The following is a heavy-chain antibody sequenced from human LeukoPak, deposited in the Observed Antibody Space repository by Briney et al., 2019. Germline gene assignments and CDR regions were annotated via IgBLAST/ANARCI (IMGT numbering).Heavy chain of an antibody. J-gene: IGHJ5*02. Sequence: PQASVKVSCKASGYTFTGYYMHWVRQAPGQGLEWMGWINPNSGGTNYAQKFQGRVTMTRDTSISTAYMELSRLRSDDTAVYYCAREGLTMVRGAQGNDWFDPWGQGTLVTVSS. CDR1: GYTFTGYY. D-gene: IGHD3-10*01. V-gene: IGHV1-2*02. CDR2: INPNSGGT. CDR3: AREGLTMVRGAQGNDWFDP.